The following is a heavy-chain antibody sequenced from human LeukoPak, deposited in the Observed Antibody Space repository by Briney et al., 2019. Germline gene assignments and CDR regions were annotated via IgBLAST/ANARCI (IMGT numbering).Heavy chain of an antibody. CDR1: GGSISSYY. CDR2: IFYSGST. Sequence: SETLSLTCTVSGGSISSYYWNWIRQPPGKGLEWIGYIFYSGSTNYNPSLKSRVTISVDTSKNQFSLKLSSVTAADTAVYYCARGNSAWPGYWGQGTLVTVSS. CDR3: ARGNSAWPGY. V-gene: IGHV4-59*01. J-gene: IGHJ4*02. D-gene: IGHD6-19*01.